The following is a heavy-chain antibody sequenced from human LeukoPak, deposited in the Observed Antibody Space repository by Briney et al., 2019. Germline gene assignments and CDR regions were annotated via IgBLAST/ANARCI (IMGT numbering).Heavy chain of an antibody. CDR1: GFTFSSYW. Sequence: GGSLRLSCAASGFTFSSYWMHWVRQAPGKGLVWVSYISSGGSTIYYADSAKGRFTVSRDNAKNSLYLQMNSLRAEDTAVYYCARFGGRYYFDYWGQGTLVTVSS. J-gene: IGHJ4*02. CDR2: ISSGGSTI. D-gene: IGHD1-26*01. CDR3: ARFGGRYYFDY. V-gene: IGHV3-48*04.